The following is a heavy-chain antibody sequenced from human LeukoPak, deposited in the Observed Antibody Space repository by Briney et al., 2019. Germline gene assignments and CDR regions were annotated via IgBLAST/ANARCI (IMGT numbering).Heavy chain of an antibody. J-gene: IGHJ4*02. Sequence: GASVKVSCKASGYTFTSYGISWVRQAPGQGLEWMGWISAYTGNTNYAQNLQGRVSMTTDTSTRTAYMELRSPTSDDTAVYYCARDSTGYYGYWGQGTLVTVSS. CDR3: ARDSTGYYGY. D-gene: IGHD3-22*01. CDR1: GYTFTSYG. V-gene: IGHV1-18*01. CDR2: ISAYTGNT.